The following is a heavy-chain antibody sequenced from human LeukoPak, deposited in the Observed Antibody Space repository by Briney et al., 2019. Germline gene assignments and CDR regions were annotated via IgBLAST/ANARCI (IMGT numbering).Heavy chain of an antibody. CDR1: GGSISNGGYY. D-gene: IGHD3-22*01. Sequence: PSETLSLTCTVSGGSISNGGYYWSWIRQHPGKGLEWVGYIYYSGSTYYNPSLKSRVTISVDTSKNQFSLKLSSVTAADTAVYYCACERASYDSSGYYYVGAFDIWGQGTMVTVSS. J-gene: IGHJ3*02. CDR3: ACERASYDSSGYYYVGAFDI. V-gene: IGHV4-31*03. CDR2: IYYSGST.